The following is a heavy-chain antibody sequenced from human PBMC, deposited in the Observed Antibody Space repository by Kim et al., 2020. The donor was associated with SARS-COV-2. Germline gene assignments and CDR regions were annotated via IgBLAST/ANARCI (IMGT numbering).Heavy chain of an antibody. J-gene: IGHJ3*02. CDR2: SDT. Sequence: SDTSYSPSFQGQVTISADKSISTAYLQWSSLKASDTAMYYCARRIDTFDIWGQGTMVTVSS. V-gene: IGHV5-51*01. CDR3: ARRIDTFDI.